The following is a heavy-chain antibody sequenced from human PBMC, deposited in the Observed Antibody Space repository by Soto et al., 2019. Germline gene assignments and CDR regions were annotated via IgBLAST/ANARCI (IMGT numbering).Heavy chain of an antibody. CDR3: ARHVPAAGYYYGMDV. J-gene: IGHJ6*02. CDR2: IIPIFGTA. Sequence: QVQLVQSGAEVKKPGSSVKVSCKASGGTFSSYAISWVRQAPGQGLEWMGGIIPIFGTANYAQKFQGRVTXPXGXSXXTADMDLSSLRSEDTAVYYCARHVPAAGYYYGMDVWGQGTTVTVSS. CDR1: GGTFSSYA. D-gene: IGHD2-2*01. V-gene: IGHV1-69*05.